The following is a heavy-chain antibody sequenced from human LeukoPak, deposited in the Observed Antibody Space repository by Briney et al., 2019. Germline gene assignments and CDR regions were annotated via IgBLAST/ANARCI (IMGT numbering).Heavy chain of an antibody. Sequence: SETLSLTCTVSGGSMSPYHWGWIRQPPGKGLEWTGYIYYSGSTNYNPSLKSRVTISVDTSKNQFSLKLSSVTAADTAVYYCARSKEGVVHYYYYGMDVWGQGTTVTVSS. CDR3: ARSKEGVVHYYYYGMDV. CDR1: GGSMSPYH. J-gene: IGHJ6*02. D-gene: IGHD2-15*01. CDR2: IYYSGST. V-gene: IGHV4-59*12.